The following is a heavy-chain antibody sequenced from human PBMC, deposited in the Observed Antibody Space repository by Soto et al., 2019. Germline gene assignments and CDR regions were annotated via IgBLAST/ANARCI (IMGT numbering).Heavy chain of an antibody. Sequence: QVQLVQSGAEVKKPGSSVKVSCKASGGTFSSYAISWVRQAPGQGLEWMGGIIPIFGTANYAQKFQGRVTITADESTSTAYMGLSSLRSEDTAVYYCARDAYCGGDCYRGWFDPWGQGTLVTVSS. CDR1: GGTFSSYA. V-gene: IGHV1-69*01. CDR2: IIPIFGTA. J-gene: IGHJ5*02. CDR3: ARDAYCGGDCYRGWFDP. D-gene: IGHD2-21*02.